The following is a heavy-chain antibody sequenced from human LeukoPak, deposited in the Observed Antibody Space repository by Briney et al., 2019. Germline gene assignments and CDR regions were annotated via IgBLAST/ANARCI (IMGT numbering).Heavy chain of an antibody. Sequence: ASVKVSCKASGYTFTSYDINWVRQATGQGLEWMGWMNPNSGNTGYAQKFQGRVTMTRNTSISTAYMELSSLRSEDTAVYYCARDWRPPYYDSSGYVHYFDYWGQGTLSPSPQ. CDR2: MNPNSGNT. CDR1: GYTFTSYD. V-gene: IGHV1-8*01. J-gene: IGHJ4*02. CDR3: ARDWRPPYYDSSGYVHYFDY. D-gene: IGHD3-22*01.